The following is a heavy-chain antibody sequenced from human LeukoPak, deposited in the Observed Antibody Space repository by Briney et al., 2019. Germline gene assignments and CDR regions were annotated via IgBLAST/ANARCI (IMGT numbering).Heavy chain of an antibody. Sequence: GGSLRLSCAASGFTFSNAWMSWVRQAPGKGLEWVGRIKSKTDGGTTDYAAPVKGRFTISRDDSKNTLYLQMNSLRVEDTAVYYCAKLLTYFDILTGPDYWGQGTLVTVSS. D-gene: IGHD3-9*01. CDR2: IKSKTDGGTT. CDR1: GFTFSNAW. J-gene: IGHJ4*02. CDR3: AKLLTYFDILTGPDY. V-gene: IGHV3-15*01.